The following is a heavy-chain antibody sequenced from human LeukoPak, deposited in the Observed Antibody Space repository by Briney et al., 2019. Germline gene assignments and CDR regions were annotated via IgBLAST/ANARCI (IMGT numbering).Heavy chain of an antibody. CDR2: IYHSGST. CDR1: GYSISIGYY. V-gene: IGHV4-38-2*01. CDR3: ASANSGTYLRFDY. J-gene: IGHJ4*02. Sequence: SETLSLTCALSGYSISIGYYWASIRQPPGKGLEWIGSIYHSGSTYYNPSLKSRVTISVDTSKNQFSLKLSSVTAADAAVYYRASANSGTYLRFDYWGQGTLVTVSS. D-gene: IGHD1-26*01.